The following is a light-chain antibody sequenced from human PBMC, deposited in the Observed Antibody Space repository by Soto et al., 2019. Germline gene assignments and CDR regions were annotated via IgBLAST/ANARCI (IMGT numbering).Light chain of an antibody. CDR1: QSISNY. CDR2: AAS. CDR3: QQSYSRT. V-gene: IGKV1-39*01. Sequence: EIQWTESASSVCTSVGGRVSISCRASQSISNYLNWYQQKPGKAPKVLIFAASRLQSGVPSRFTASGSGTDFTLTISSMQPEYLATDYCQQSYSRTFGQGTKVDIK. J-gene: IGKJ1*01.